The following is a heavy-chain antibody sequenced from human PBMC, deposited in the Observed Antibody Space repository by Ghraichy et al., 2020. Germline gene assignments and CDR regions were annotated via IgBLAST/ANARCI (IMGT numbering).Heavy chain of an antibody. V-gene: IGHV4-34*01. J-gene: IGHJ1*01. CDR2: INHSGST. Sequence: SETLSLTCAVYGGSFSGYYWSWIRQPPGKGLEWIGEINHSGSTNYNPSLKSRVTISVDTSKNQFSLKLSSVTAADTAVYYCARETMVRVKPTGKYFQHWGQGTLVTVSS. CDR3: ARETMVRVKPTGKYFQH. D-gene: IGHD3-10*01. CDR1: GGSFSGYY.